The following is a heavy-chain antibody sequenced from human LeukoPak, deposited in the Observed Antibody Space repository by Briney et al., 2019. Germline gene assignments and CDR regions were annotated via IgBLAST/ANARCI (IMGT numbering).Heavy chain of an antibody. J-gene: IGHJ3*02. Sequence: GGSLRLFCAASIFTFSIYGVNGVPRSPGEGLEGVAFIRYDGSNKYYADSVKGRFTLSRHNPKNTRFVQMNSLRADGPADYFVVRDGAYYACGLDRFYDIWGQGTMVTVSS. CDR2: IRYDGSNK. D-gene: IGHD3-16*01. CDR3: VRDGAYYACGLDRFYDI. CDR1: IFTFSIYG. V-gene: IGHV3-30*02.